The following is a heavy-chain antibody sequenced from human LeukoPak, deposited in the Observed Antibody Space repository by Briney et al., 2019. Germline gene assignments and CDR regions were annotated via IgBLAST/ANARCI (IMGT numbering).Heavy chain of an antibody. CDR2: ISDSGTHI. D-gene: IGHD5-24*01. Sequence: GGSLRLSCAASGFTFSSYAMSWVRQAPGEGLEWVSSISDSGTHIYYADSVKGRFTISRDNSKNTVYLQMNSLRAEDTAVYYCARDHRDGGFDYWGQGTLVTVSS. CDR1: GFTFSSYA. J-gene: IGHJ4*02. CDR3: ARDHRDGGFDY. V-gene: IGHV3-23*01.